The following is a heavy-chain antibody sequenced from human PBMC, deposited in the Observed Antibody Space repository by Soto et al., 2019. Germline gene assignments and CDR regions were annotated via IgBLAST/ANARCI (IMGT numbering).Heavy chain of an antibody. CDR2: MNPNSGNT. D-gene: IGHD5-18*01. V-gene: IGHV1-8*01. CDR1: GYTFTSYD. CDR3: ARGLNVDTAMVSQSFDP. Sequence: ASVKVSCKASGYTFTSYDINWVRQATGQGLEWMGWMNPNSGNTGYAQKFQGRVTMTRNTSISTAYMELSSLRSEDTAVYYCARGLNVDTAMVSQSFDPWGQGTLVTVS. J-gene: IGHJ5*02.